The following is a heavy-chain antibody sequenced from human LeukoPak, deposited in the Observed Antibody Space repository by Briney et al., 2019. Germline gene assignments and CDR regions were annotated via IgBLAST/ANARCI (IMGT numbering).Heavy chain of an antibody. V-gene: IGHV4-30-2*01. CDR1: GGSISSGGYY. D-gene: IGHD3-3*01. CDR2: IYHSGST. CDR3: ARAVEIFGVDHLDY. J-gene: IGHJ4*02. Sequence: SETLSLTCTVSGGSISSGGYYWSWIRQPPGKGLEWIGYIYHSGSTYYNPSLKSRVTISVDRSKNQFSLKLSSVTAADTAVYYCARAVEIFGVDHLDYWGQGTLVTVSS.